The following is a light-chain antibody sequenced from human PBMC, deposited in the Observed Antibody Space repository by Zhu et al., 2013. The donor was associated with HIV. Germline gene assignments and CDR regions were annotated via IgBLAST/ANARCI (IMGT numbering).Light chain of an antibody. V-gene: IGKV3-15*01. Sequence: EIVMTQSPATLSVSPGERATLSCRASQSISSNLAWYQHRPGQAPRLLIFGASTRATGIPARFSGSGSGTEFTLTISSLQPDDFATYYCQQYNSYSWTFGQGTKVEIK. CDR2: GAS. J-gene: IGKJ1*01. CDR3: QQYNSYSWT. CDR1: QSISSN.